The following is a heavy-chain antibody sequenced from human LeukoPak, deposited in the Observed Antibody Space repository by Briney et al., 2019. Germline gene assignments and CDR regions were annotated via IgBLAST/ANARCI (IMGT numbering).Heavy chain of an antibody. CDR2: IDPSDSYT. CDR3: ASTSGSYYPLDAFDI. J-gene: IGHJ3*02. Sequence: GESLKISCKGSGYSFTSYWISWVRPMPGKGLEWRGRIDPSDSYTNYSPSFQGHVTISADKSISTAYLQWSSLKASDTAMYYCASTSGSYYPLDAFDIWGQGTMVTVSS. D-gene: IGHD3-10*01. CDR1: GYSFTSYW. V-gene: IGHV5-10-1*01.